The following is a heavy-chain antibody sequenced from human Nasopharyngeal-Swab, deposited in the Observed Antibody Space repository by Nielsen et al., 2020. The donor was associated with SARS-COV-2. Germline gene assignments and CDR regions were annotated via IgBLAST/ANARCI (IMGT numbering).Heavy chain of an antibody. J-gene: IGHJ5*02. Sequence: GESLKISCAASGFTFSSYCMSWLRQAPGRGLEWVATITGNGDTTYYADSVKGSFTISRDNSKNTRYLQMNSLRAEDTALYHCARPLSRDSTWTTEANWFDPWGQGTLVTVSS. V-gene: IGHV3-23*01. CDR2: ITGNGDTT. D-gene: IGHD6-13*01. CDR1: GFTFSSYC. CDR3: ARPLSRDSTWTTEANWFDP.